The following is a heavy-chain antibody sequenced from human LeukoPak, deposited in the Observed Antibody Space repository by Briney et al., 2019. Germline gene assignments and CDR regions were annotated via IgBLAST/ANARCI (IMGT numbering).Heavy chain of an antibody. CDR2: INPSGGST. CDR3: ARVEELNCSGWYFSA. J-gene: IGHJ5*02. D-gene: IGHD6-19*01. V-gene: IGHV1-46*01. CDR1: GYTFTSYY. Sequence: ASVKVSCKASGYTFTSYYMHWVRQAPGQGLEWMGIINPSGGSTSYAQKFQGRVTMTRDTSTSTVYMELSSLRSEDTAVYYCARVEELNCSGWYFSAWGQGTLVTVSS.